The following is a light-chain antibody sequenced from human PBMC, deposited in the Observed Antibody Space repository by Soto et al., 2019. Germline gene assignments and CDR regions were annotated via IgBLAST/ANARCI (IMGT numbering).Light chain of an antibody. CDR1: SSDIGDSNY. CDR3: TSFRSSSTSYV. J-gene: IGLJ1*01. V-gene: IGLV2-14*03. CDR2: DVS. Sequence: QSALTQPASVSGSPGQSITISCTGTSSDIGDSNYVSWYQQHPGKAPKLVIYDVSNRPSGVSNRFSGSKSANTASLTISGLQAEDEADYYCTSFRSSSTSYVFGTGTKDTVL.